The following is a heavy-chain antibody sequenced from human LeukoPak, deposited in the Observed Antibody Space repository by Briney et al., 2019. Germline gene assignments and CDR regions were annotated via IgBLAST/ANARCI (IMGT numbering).Heavy chain of an antibody. D-gene: IGHD1-26*01. Sequence: SETLSLTCTVSGGSISSYYWSWIRQPPGKGLEWIGYIYYSGSTNYNPSLKSRVTISVDTSKNQFSLKLSSVTAADTAVYYCAREVGGATISWGQGTLVTVSS. CDR2: IYYSGST. CDR1: GGSISSYY. J-gene: IGHJ5*02. V-gene: IGHV4-59*12. CDR3: AREVGGATIS.